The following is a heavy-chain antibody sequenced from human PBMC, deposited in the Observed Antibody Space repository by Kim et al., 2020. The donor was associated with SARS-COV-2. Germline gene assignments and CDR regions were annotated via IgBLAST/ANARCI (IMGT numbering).Heavy chain of an antibody. CDR3: ARDIGEGDVLLWFGEFRPFDY. Sequence: GGSLRLSCAASGFTFSSYSMNWVRQAPGKGLEWVSYISSSSSYIYYADSVKGRFTISRDNAKNSLYLQMNSLRAEDTAVYYCARDIGEGDVLLWFGEFRPFDYWGQGTLVTVSS. V-gene: IGHV3-21*01. J-gene: IGHJ4*02. CDR2: ISSSSSYI. CDR1: GFTFSSYS. D-gene: IGHD3-10*01.